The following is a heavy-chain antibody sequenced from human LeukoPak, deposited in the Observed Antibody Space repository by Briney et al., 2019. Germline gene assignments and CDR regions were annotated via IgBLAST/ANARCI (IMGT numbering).Heavy chain of an antibody. V-gene: IGHV1-2*02. CDR2: INPNSGGT. D-gene: IGHD3-10*01. CDR1: GYAFSDYY. CDR3: ARGDYYGSGSGDV. Sequence: GASVKVSCKASGYAFSDYYMHWVRQAPGQGLEWMGWINPNSGGTNYAQKFQGRVTMTRDTSISTAYMELSRLRSDDTAVYYCARGDYYGSGSGDVWGQGTTVTVSS. J-gene: IGHJ6*02.